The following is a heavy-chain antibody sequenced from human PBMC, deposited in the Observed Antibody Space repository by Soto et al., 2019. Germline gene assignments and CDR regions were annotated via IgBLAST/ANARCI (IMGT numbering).Heavy chain of an antibody. J-gene: IGHJ5*02. D-gene: IGHD6-19*01. CDR2: IYPGDSDT. CDR1: GYSFTSYW. Sequence: PGESLKISCKGSGYSFTSYWIGWVRQMPGKGLEWMGIIYPGDSDTRYSPSFQGQVTISADKSISTAYLQWSSLKASDTAMYYCARGHSIAVAGDTVDWFDPWGQGTLVTVSS. CDR3: ARGHSIAVAGDTVDWFDP. V-gene: IGHV5-51*01.